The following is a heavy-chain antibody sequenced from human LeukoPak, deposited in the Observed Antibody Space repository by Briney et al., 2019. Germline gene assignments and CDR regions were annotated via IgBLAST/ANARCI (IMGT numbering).Heavy chain of an antibody. CDR1: GGSISSSNW. J-gene: IGHJ6*02. V-gene: IGHV4-4*02. CDR2: IYHSGST. Sequence: SETLSLTCAVSGGSISSSNWWSWVRQPPGKGLEWIGEIYHSGSTNYNPSLKSRVTISVDKSKNQFSLKLSSVTAADTAVYYCARVFSSGYYRYYYCGMDVWGQGTTVTVSS. CDR3: ARVFSSGYYRYYYCGMDV. D-gene: IGHD6-19*01.